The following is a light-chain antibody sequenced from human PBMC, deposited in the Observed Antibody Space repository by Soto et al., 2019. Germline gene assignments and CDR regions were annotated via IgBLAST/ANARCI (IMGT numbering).Light chain of an antibody. CDR2: GAS. Sequence: EIVLTQSPGTLSLSPGERATLSCRASQSVSSSYLAWYQQKPGQAPRLLIYGASSRATGIPDRFSGSGSGTAFSLTISRLEPKDFAVYYCQQYGSSPPYTCGQGTKLEIK. V-gene: IGKV3-20*01. CDR3: QQYGSSPPYT. J-gene: IGKJ2*01. CDR1: QSVSSSY.